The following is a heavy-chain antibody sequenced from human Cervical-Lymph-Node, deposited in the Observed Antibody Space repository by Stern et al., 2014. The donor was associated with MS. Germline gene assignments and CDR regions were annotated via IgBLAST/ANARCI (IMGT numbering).Heavy chain of an antibody. D-gene: IGHD3-10*01. J-gene: IGHJ4*02. CDR2: ISHSGSS. CDR3: ASLNGSGSYPDY. Sequence: QLQLQESGPGLVKPSETLSLTCTVSGGSTSSSNYYWGWIRQPPGKGLEWIASISHSGSSYSIPSLKSRLTISIVTSKNQFSLKLISVTAADTAVYYCASLNGSGSYPDYWGQGTLVIVSS. CDR1: GGSTSSSNYY. V-gene: IGHV4-39*01.